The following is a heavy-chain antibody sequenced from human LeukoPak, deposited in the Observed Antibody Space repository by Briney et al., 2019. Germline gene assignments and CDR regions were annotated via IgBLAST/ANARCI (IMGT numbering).Heavy chain of an antibody. CDR2: IYYSGST. Sequence: SDTLSLTCTVSGGSVSSGSYYWSWIRQPPGKGLEWIRYIYYSGSTNYNPSLKSRVTISVDTSKNQFSLKLSSVTAADTAVYYCARGRYCGGDCYSKWFDPWGQGTLVTVSS. J-gene: IGHJ5*02. D-gene: IGHD2-21*02. V-gene: IGHV4-61*01. CDR1: GGSVSSGSYY. CDR3: ARGRYCGGDCYSKWFDP.